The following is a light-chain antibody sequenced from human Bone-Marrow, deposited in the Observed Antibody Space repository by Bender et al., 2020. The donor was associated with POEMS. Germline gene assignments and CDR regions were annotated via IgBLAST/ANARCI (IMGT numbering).Light chain of an antibody. CDR3: SSFAGTDNFV. Sequence: QSVLTQPRSVSGSPGQSVTIPCTGTSSDVGGYDSVSWYQQHPGKAPKLMIYEVNKRPSGVPDRFSGSKSGNTASLTVSGLQAEDEADYYCSSFAGTDNFVFGTGTQVTVL. CDR2: EVN. J-gene: IGLJ1*01. V-gene: IGLV2-11*01. CDR1: SSDVGGYDS.